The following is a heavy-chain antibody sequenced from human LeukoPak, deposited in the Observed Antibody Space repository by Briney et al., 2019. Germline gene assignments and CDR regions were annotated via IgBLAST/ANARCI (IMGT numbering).Heavy chain of an antibody. Sequence: GESLKISCEGSGYRFTTYWIGWVRQMPGKGLEWMGVIYPGDSDTTYSPSFQGQVTISADKSNNTASLQWSSLKASDTATYYCARRAYYNYGLDVWGQGTTVTVSS. CDR1: GYRFTTYW. CDR3: ARRAYYNYGLDV. V-gene: IGHV5-51*01. CDR2: IYPGDSDT. J-gene: IGHJ6*02.